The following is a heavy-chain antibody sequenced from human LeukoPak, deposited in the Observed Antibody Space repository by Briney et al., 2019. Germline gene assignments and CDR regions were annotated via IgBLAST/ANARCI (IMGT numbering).Heavy chain of an antibody. D-gene: IGHD3-3*02. CDR1: GFTFTNYA. CDR3: ARRFAAQLAFVDV. V-gene: IGHV3-64*02. J-gene: IGHJ6*04. Sequence: GGSLRLSCAASGFTFTNYAMHWVRQTPGEGLEYVSAISYNGGSTYYADSVKGRFTISRDNSKNTLYLQMGSLIPEDMGVYYCARRFAAQLAFVDVWGKGTTVTISS. CDR2: ISYNGGST.